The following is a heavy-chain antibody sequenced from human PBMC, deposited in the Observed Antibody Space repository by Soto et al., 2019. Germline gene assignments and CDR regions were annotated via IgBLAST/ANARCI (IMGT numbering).Heavy chain of an antibody. V-gene: IGHV3-33*01. CDR1: GCTFSSYG. D-gene: IGHD3-22*01. J-gene: IGHJ3*02. CDR3: ARANRFEYYYDSSGYYDAFDI. CDR2: IWYDGSNK. Sequence: GPLIRACTASGCTFSSYGMHWVRQAPGKGLEWVAVIWYDGSNKYYADSVKGRFTISRDNSKNTLYLQMNSLRAEDTAVYYCARANRFEYYYDSSGYYDAFDIWGQGTMVTV.